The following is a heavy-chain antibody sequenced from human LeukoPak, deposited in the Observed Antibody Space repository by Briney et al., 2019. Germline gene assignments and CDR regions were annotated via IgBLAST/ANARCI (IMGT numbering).Heavy chain of an antibody. CDR2: INPNSGGT. CDR1: GYTFTGYY. Sequence: ASVKVSCKASGYTFTGYYMHWVRQAPGQGLEWMGWINPNSGGTNYAQKFQGRVTMTRNTSISTAYMELSSLRSEDTAVYYCARALRVYYYGSGSYSAWGQGTLVTVSS. J-gene: IGHJ5*02. CDR3: ARALRVYYYGSGSYSA. V-gene: IGHV1-2*02. D-gene: IGHD3-10*01.